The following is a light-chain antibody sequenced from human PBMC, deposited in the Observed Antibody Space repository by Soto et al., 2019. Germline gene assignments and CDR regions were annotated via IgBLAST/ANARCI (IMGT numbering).Light chain of an antibody. CDR2: DAS. CDR3: QHYSTYSPS. Sequence: IQMTQSPSTLSGSVGDRVTITCRASQSIGRWLAWYQHKPGKAPKFLIYDASSLETGVPSRFSGSGSGTEFTLTISSLQPDDFATYYCQHYSTYSPSFGGGTKVDIK. J-gene: IGKJ4*01. V-gene: IGKV1-5*01. CDR1: QSIGRW.